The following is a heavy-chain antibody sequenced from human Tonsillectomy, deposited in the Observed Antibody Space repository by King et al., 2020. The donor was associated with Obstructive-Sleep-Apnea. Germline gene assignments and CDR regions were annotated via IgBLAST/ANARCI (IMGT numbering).Heavy chain of an antibody. CDR3: ASWVIHPLGYCSGGSCYSDFDY. CDR1: GGSISSGDYY. CDR2: IYYSGST. V-gene: IGHV4-30-4*01. D-gene: IGHD2-15*01. Sequence: VQLQESGPGLVKPSQTLSLTCTVSGGSISSGDYYWSWIRQPPGKGLEWIGYIYYSGSTYYNPSLKSRVTISLDTSKNQFSLKLSSVTAADTAVYYCASWVIHPLGYCSGGSCYSDFDYWGQGTLVTVSS. J-gene: IGHJ4*02.